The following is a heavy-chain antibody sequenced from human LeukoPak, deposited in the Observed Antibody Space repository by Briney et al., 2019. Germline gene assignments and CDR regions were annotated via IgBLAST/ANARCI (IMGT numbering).Heavy chain of an antibody. CDR3: ARERTTIVSGTTIGAY. V-gene: IGHV3-48*03. CDR1: GFTFSSYE. J-gene: IGHJ4*02. D-gene: IGHD2/OR15-2a*01. Sequence: GGSLRLSCSASGFTFSSYEMNWVRQAPGKGLEWISYVTGSGDTIYYADSVKGRFTISRDNAKNSLFLQMNSLTADDTAVYYCARERTTIVSGTTIGAYWGQGTLVTVSS. CDR2: VTGSGDTI.